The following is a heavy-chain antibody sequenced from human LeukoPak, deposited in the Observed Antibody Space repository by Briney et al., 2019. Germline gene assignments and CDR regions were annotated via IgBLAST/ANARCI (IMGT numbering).Heavy chain of an antibody. CDR3: AKAEVGATTNYFDY. D-gene: IGHD1-26*01. V-gene: IGHV3-23*01. CDR1: GFTFSSYA. Sequence: GGSLRLSCAASGFTFSSYAMSWVRQAPGKGLEWVSAISGSGGSTYYADSVKGRFAISRDNSKNTLYLQMNSLRAEDTAVYYCAKAEVGATTNYFDYWGQGTLVTVSS. J-gene: IGHJ4*02. CDR2: ISGSGGST.